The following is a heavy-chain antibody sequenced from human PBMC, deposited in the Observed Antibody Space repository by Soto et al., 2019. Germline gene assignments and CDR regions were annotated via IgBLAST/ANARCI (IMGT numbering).Heavy chain of an antibody. CDR1: GYTFTSYG. V-gene: IGHV1-18*04. CDR2: ISAYNGNT. J-gene: IGHJ4*02. CDR3: ARKRGPLRVYAIPPYYFDY. Sequence: ASVKVSCKASGYTFTSYGISWVRQAPGQGLEWMGWISAYNGNTNYAQKFQGRVTMTTDTSTSTAYMELSSLTSDDTAVYYCARKRGPLRVYAIPPYYFDYWGQGTLVTVSS. D-gene: IGHD2-8*01.